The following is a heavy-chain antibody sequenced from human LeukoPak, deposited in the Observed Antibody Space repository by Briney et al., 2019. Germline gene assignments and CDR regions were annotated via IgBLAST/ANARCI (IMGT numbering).Heavy chain of an antibody. CDR2: IYSGGST. CDR3: ATSGVLQYMDV. CDR1: GGSISSNNYY. J-gene: IGHJ6*03. V-gene: IGHV4-39*01. D-gene: IGHD2/OR15-2a*01. Sequence: PSETLSLTCTVSGGSISSNNYYWGWIRQPPGKGLEWIGAIYSGGSTYYNPSLKSRVTISVDTSKNQFPLNLRSVTAADTAVYFCATSGVLQYMDVWGKGTTVTVSS.